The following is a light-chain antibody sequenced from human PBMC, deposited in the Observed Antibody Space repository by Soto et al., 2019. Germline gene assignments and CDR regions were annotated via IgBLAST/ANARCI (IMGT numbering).Light chain of an antibody. V-gene: IGLV1-44*01. CDR1: SSNIGSNT. CDR3: AAWDDSLNAVV. CDR2: SNN. J-gene: IGLJ2*01. Sequence: QAVVTQPPSASGTPGQRVTISCSGRSSNIGSNTVNWYQQLPGTAPKLLIYSNNQRPSGVPDRFSGSKSGTSASLAISGLQSEDEADYYCAAWDDSLNAVVFGGGTKLTVL.